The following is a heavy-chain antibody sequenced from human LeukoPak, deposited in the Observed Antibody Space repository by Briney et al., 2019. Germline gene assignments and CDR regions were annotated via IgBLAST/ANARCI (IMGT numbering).Heavy chain of an antibody. CDR2: IYSGGST. Sequence: PGGSLRLSCAASGITVSSNYMSWVRQAPGKGLEWVSIIYSGGSTYYEDSVKGRFTISRENAKNTLYLQMNSLRVEDTAVYYCARDASFSSSGWFDPWGQGTLVTVSS. CDR3: ARDASFSSSGWFDP. D-gene: IGHD6-25*01. CDR1: GITVSSNY. J-gene: IGHJ5*02. V-gene: IGHV3-53*01.